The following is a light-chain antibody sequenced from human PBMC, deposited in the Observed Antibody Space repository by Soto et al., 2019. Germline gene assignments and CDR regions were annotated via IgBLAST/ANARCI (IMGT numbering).Light chain of an antibody. Sequence: QSALTHPPSASGAPGQAVTIRCTGTSIDVGGYDHVSWFEQHPGKAPKLMVYEVTKRPAGVPDRFSGSKPVNTDPLTVSGLQAEDEADYFCSSDACNYKYLFRTRTKVTVL. CDR1: SIDVGGYDH. CDR3: SSDACNYKYL. CDR2: EVT. J-gene: IGLJ1*01. V-gene: IGLV2-8*01.